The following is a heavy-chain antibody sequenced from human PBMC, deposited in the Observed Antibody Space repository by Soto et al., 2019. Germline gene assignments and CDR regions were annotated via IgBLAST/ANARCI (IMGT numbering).Heavy chain of an antibody. J-gene: IGHJ4*02. V-gene: IGHV1-46*01. Sequence: ASVKVSCKASGYTFTSYYMHWVRQAPGQGLEWMGIINPSGDSASYAQSFQGRVTMTRDTSTSTVYMELSSLRSEDTAVYYCARADTPMVKVYYFDYWGQGTLVTVSS. CDR3: ARADTPMVKVYYFDY. CDR1: GYTFTSYY. CDR2: INPSGDSA. D-gene: IGHD5-18*01.